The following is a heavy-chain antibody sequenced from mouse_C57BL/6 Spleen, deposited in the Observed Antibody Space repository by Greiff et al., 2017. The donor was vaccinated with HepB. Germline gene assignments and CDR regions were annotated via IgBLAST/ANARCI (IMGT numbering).Heavy chain of an antibody. CDR2: IDPEDGET. Sequence: VQLQQSGAELVKPGASVKLSCTASGFNIKDYYMHWVKQRTEQGLEWIGRIDPEDGETKYAPNFQGKATITADTSSNTAYLQLSSLTSEDTAVYYCARFGSGYVSWFAYWGQGTLVTVSA. CDR3: ARFGSGYVSWFAY. V-gene: IGHV14-2*01. CDR1: GFNIKDYY. J-gene: IGHJ3*01. D-gene: IGHD3-2*02.